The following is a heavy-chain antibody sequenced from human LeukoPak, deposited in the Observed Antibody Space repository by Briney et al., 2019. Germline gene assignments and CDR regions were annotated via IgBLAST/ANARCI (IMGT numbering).Heavy chain of an antibody. V-gene: IGHV3-23*01. J-gene: IGHJ4*02. CDR3: AKGDSISTSCAFDS. CDR1: GFTFSSCA. D-gene: IGHD2-2*01. Sequence: GGSLRLSCAASGFTFSSCAMSWVRQAPGKGLEWVSGISGGGGSTYYADSVKGRFTISRDNSNNTLYVQMTSLRAEDTAIYYCAKGDSISTSCAFDSWGREPWSPSPQ. CDR2: ISGGGGST.